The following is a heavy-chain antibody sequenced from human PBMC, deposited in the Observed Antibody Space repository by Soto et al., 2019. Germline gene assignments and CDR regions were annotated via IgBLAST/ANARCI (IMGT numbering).Heavy chain of an antibody. CDR1: GGSISSYY. D-gene: IGHD4-17*01. CDR2: IYYSGST. Sequence: SETLSLTCTVSGGSISSYYWSWIRQPPGKGLEWIGYIYYSGSTNYNPSLKSRVTISVDTSKNQFSMKLSSVTAADTAVYYCATRLSTVTTYSELYYYYYMDVWGKGTTVTVSS. CDR3: ATRLSTVTTYSELYYYYYMDV. V-gene: IGHV4-59*01. J-gene: IGHJ6*03.